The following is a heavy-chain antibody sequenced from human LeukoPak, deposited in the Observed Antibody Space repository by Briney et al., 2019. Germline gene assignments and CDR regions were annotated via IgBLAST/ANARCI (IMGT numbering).Heavy chain of an antibody. V-gene: IGHV1-69*13. CDR2: IIPIFGTA. CDR1: GYTFTNYG. CDR3: ARDVRVEINYYDSSGYFDY. Sequence: SVKVSCKTSGYTFTNYGVSWVRQAPGQGLEWMGGIIPIFGTANYAQKFQGRVTITADESTSTAYMELSSLRSEDTAVYYCARDVRVEINYYDSSGYFDYWGQGTLVTVSS. J-gene: IGHJ4*02. D-gene: IGHD3-22*01.